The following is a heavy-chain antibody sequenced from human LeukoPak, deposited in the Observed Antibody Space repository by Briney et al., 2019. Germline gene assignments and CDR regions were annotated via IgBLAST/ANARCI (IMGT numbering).Heavy chain of an antibody. Sequence: GGSLRLSCAASGFTFSSYAMSWVRQAPGKWLEWVSAISGSGGSTYYADSVKGRFTISRDNSKNTLYLQMNSLRAEDTAVYYCVRAAAGTFDYWGQGTLVTVSS. CDR1: GFTFSSYA. D-gene: IGHD6-13*01. CDR3: VRAAAGTFDY. J-gene: IGHJ4*02. CDR2: ISGSGGST. V-gene: IGHV3-23*01.